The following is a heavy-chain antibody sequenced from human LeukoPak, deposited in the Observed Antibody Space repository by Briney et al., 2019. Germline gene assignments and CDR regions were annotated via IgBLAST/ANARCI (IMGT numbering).Heavy chain of an antibody. Sequence: QTGGSLRLSCAASGFTFSSYWMSWVRQAPGKGLEWVANIKQDGSEKYYVDSVKGRFTISRDNAKNSLYLQMNSLRAEDTAMYYCARDQGGYYDFWSGYPHDAFDIWGQGTMVTVSS. V-gene: IGHV3-7*01. CDR1: GFTFSSYW. D-gene: IGHD3-3*01. J-gene: IGHJ3*02. CDR2: IKQDGSEK. CDR3: ARDQGGYYDFWSGYPHDAFDI.